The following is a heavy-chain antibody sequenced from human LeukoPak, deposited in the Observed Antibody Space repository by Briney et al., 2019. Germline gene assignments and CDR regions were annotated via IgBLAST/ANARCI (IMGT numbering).Heavy chain of an antibody. V-gene: IGHV1-8*03. CDR3: AREIVVVPGQDAFDI. Sequence: ASVKVSCKASGYTSTSYDINWVRQATGQGLEWMGWMNPNSGNTGYAQKFQGRVTITRNTSISTAYMELSSLRSEDTAVYYCAREIVVVPGQDAFDIWGQGTMVTVSS. D-gene: IGHD2-2*01. CDR1: GYTSTSYD. J-gene: IGHJ3*02. CDR2: MNPNSGNT.